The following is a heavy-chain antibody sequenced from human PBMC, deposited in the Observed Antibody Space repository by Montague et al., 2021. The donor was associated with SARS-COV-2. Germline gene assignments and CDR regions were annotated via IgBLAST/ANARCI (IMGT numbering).Heavy chain of an antibody. CDR2: INDRGVTNY. CDR3: ARWDPQTLTVISLGGKSASDY. D-gene: IGHD4-11*01. Sequence: SETLSLTCAVYGESFSGFFWSWVRQPPGKGLEWIAEINDRGVTNYNYNPSLGSRVTISADTSRNQFSLKLRSVTAADTAVYYCARWDPQTLTVISLGGKSASDYWGQGTLVTVSS. V-gene: IGHV4-34*01. J-gene: IGHJ4*02. CDR1: GESFSGFF.